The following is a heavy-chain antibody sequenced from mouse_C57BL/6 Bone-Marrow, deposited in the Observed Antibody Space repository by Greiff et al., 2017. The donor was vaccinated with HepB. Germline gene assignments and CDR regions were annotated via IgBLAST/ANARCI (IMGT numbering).Heavy chain of an antibody. CDR2: ISNLAYSI. V-gene: IGHV5-15*01. CDR3: ARASNWYAMDY. Sequence: EVKLVDSGGGLVQPGGSLKLSCAASGFTFSDYGMAWVRQAPRKGPEWVAFISNLAYSIYYADTVTGRFTISRENAKNTLYLEMSSLRSEDTAMYYCARASNWYAMDYWGQGTSVTVSS. J-gene: IGHJ4*01. D-gene: IGHD4-1*02. CDR1: GFTFSDYG.